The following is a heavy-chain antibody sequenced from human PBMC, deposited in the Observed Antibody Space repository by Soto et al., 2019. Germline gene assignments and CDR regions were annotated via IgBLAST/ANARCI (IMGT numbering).Heavy chain of an antibody. CDR2: INPNSGGT. CDR3: ARWGSYRNRNFDY. D-gene: IGHD3-10*01. J-gene: IGHJ4*02. CDR1: GYTFTGYY. V-gene: IGHV1-2*02. Sequence: SVKVSCKASGYTFTGYYMHWVRQAPGQGLEWMGWINPNSGGTNYAQKFQGRVTMTRDTSISTAYMELSRLRSDDTAVYYCARWGSYRNRNFDYWGQGTLVTVYS.